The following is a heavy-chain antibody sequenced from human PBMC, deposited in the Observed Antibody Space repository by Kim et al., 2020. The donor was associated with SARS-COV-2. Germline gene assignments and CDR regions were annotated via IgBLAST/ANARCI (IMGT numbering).Heavy chain of an antibody. V-gene: IGHV4-38-2*02. J-gene: IGHJ4*02. D-gene: IGHD3-10*01. Sequence: SETLSLTCTISGYSISSGYYWGWIRQPPGKGLEWIGSIYHSGSTYYNPSLKSRVTISVDTSKNQFSLKLSSVTAADTAVYYCARSPTSDYYGSGSYYTDYWGQGSLVTVSS. CDR2: IYHSGST. CDR1: GYSISSGYY. CDR3: ARSPTSDYYGSGSYYTDY.